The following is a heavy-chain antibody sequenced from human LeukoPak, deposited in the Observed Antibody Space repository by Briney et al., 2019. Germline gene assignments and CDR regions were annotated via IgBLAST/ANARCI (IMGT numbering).Heavy chain of an antibody. V-gene: IGHV3-48*01. CDR3: AREAVAGRGFDY. CDR1: GFTFSTYS. CDR2: ISSRSIVI. Sequence: PGGSLRLSCAASGFTFSTYSMTWVRQAPGKGLEWVSYISSRSIVIYYADSLRGRFTISRDNAKNSLYLQVNSLRVEDTAPYFCAREAVAGRGFDYWGQGALVTVSS. J-gene: IGHJ4*02. D-gene: IGHD6-19*01.